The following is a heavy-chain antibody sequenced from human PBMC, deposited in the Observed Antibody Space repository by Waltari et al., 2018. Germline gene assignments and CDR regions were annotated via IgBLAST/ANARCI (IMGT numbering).Heavy chain of an antibody. J-gene: IGHJ6*02. Sequence: EVRLLQSGAEVKKPGTTMKVPCKVSGNTFIDYYLHWVRQAPGKGLEWMGFIDPEDFETTYTESFHGRVTMTADKATHTVYLELSSLRSDDTAIYYCATDSRYDYGDDDYYGLDVWGQGTTVTVSS. CDR2: IDPEDFET. D-gene: IGHD4-17*01. V-gene: IGHV1-69-2*01. CDR1: GNTFIDYY. CDR3: ATDSRYDYGDDDYYGLDV.